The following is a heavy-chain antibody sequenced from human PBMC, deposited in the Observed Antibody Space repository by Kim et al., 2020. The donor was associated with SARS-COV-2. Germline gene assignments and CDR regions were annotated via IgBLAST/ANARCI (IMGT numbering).Heavy chain of an antibody. J-gene: IGHJ6*02. V-gene: IGHV3-30*18. CDR1: GFTFSSYG. CDR3: AKDIPLYYGMDV. CDR2: ISYDGSNK. Sequence: GGSLRLSCAASGFTFSSYGMHWVRQAPGKGLEWVAVISYDGSNKYYADSVKGRFTISRDNSKNTLYLQMNSLRAEDTAVYYCAKDIPLYYGMDVWGQGTTVTVSS.